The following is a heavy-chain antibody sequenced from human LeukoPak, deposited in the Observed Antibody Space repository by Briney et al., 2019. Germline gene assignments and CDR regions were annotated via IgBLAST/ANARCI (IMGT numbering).Heavy chain of an antibody. D-gene: IGHD3-22*01. Sequence: SETLSLTCTVSGGSISSSSYYWGWLRQPPGKGLEWIGSIYYSGSTYHNPSLKSRVTMSVDTSKNQFSLKLSSVTAADTAVYYCARESSFQRITMIVVDHQGPDYWGQGTLVTVSS. J-gene: IGHJ4*02. CDR3: ARESSFQRITMIVVDHQGPDY. CDR1: GGSISSSSYY. V-gene: IGHV4-39*07. CDR2: IYYSGST.